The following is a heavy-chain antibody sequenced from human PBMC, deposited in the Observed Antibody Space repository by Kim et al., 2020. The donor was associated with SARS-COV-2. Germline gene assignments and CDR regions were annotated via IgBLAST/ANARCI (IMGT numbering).Heavy chain of an antibody. V-gene: IGHV3-7*01. D-gene: IGHD2-21*02. CDR2: IKQDGSEK. J-gene: IGHJ3*01. CDR3: ARVTS. Sequence: IKQDGSEKYYVDSVKCRFPISRDNAKDALYLQMNSLRAEDTAVYYCARVTSWGQGTMVTVSS.